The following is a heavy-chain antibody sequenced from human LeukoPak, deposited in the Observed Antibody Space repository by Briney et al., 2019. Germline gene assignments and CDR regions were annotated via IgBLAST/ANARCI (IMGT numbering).Heavy chain of an antibody. D-gene: IGHD1-1*01. CDR3: AFGTGSFDY. Sequence: GGSLRLFCATSGFTFSSYAMSWVRPAPGEGLEWVSAISGSGGSTYYADSVKGRFTISRDNFKNTLYLQMNSLRAEGTAVYYCAFGTGSFDYWGQGTLVTVSS. V-gene: IGHV3-23*01. J-gene: IGHJ4*02. CDR2: ISGSGGST. CDR1: GFTFSSYA.